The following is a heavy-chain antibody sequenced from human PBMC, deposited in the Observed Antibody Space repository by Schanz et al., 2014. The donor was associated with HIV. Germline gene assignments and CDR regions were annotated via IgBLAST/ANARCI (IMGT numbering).Heavy chain of an antibody. Sequence: EVQLVESGGGLVQRGGSLRLSCTGSGFNFDDYVMYWVRQAPGKGLEWVSGISWNSGSIGYADSVKGRFTISRDNSKNTLFLQMNSLRAEDTAFYYCATAHYESNIPYFWGQGTLVTVSS. J-gene: IGHJ4*02. V-gene: IGHV3-9*01. D-gene: IGHD3-22*01. CDR2: ISWNSGSI. CDR1: GFNFDDYV. CDR3: ATAHYESNIPYF.